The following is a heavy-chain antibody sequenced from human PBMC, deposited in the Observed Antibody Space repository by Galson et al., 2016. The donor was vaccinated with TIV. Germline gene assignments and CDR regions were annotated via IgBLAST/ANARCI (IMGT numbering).Heavy chain of an antibody. CDR1: GGTGGTFSSYS. Sequence: SVKVSCKASGGTGGTFSSYSITWVRQAPGQGLEWMGRIIPIFGTAHYAQKFQGRVTITADGFTSTAYMELNSLTSEDTAVYYCAREGGYSPGLGPFDYWGQGTLVTVSS. V-gene: IGHV1-69*13. CDR2: IIPIFGTA. CDR3: AREGGYSPGLGPFDY. J-gene: IGHJ4*02. D-gene: IGHD2-15*01.